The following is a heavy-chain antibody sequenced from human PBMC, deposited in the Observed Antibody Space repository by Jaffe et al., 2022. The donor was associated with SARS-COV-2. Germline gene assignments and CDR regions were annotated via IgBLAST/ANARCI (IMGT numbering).Heavy chain of an antibody. CDR2: ISRDGSKK. J-gene: IGHJ3*02. CDR3: ARVQDNYWPGSQRRTNALDI. Sequence: QVQLVESGGGVVQPGRSLRLSCAASGFTFSNFAIHWVRQAPGKGLEWAAVISRDGSKKWYADSVKGRFTISRDNSKNTLYLQMNSLRVDDTAMYYCARVQDNYWPGSQRRTNALDIWGQGTMVTVSS. D-gene: IGHD3-10*01. CDR1: GFTFSNFA. V-gene: IGHV3-30*04.